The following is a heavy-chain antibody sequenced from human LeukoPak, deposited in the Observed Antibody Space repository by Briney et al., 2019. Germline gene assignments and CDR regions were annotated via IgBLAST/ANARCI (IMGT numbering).Heavy chain of an antibody. D-gene: IGHD3-22*01. CDR1: GGSISSGSYC. V-gene: IGHV4-61*02. CDR3: ARVRFFDSSVLTRKRSYYFDY. J-gene: IGHJ4*02. CDR2: IYTSGST. Sequence: SETLSLTCTVSGGSISSGSYCWSWIRQPAGTGLEWIGRIYTSGSTNYNSSLKSRVTMSVDTSKNQFSLKLSSVTAADTAVYYCARVRFFDSSVLTRKRSYYFDYWGQGTLVTVS.